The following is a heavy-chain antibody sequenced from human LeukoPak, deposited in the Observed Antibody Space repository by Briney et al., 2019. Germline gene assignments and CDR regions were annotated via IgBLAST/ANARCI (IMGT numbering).Heavy chain of an antibody. J-gene: IGHJ2*01. CDR3: ARLEYYDSSARYWYFDL. CDR1: GVSISSYY. CDR2: IYYSGST. Sequence: SETLSLTCTVSGVSISSYYLSWIRQPPGKGLEWIGYIYYSGSTNYNPSLKSRVTISVDTSKNQFSLKLSSVTAADTAVYYCARLEYYDSSARYWYFDLWGRGTLVTVSS. V-gene: IGHV4-59*08. D-gene: IGHD3-22*01.